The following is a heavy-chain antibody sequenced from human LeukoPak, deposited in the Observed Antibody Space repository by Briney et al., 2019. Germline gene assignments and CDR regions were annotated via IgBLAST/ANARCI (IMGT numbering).Heavy chain of an antibody. Sequence: PSETLSLTCTVSGGSVSSGSYYWSWIRQPPGKGPEWIGYIHYSGSTNSNPSLRGRVTISLDTSKNQFSLKLTSVTAADTAVYYCAREHRLRNETETIDWFDPWGQGTPVTVSS. CDR3: AREHRLRNETETIDWFDP. J-gene: IGHJ5*02. D-gene: IGHD1-1*01. CDR1: GGSVSSGSYY. CDR2: IHYSGST. V-gene: IGHV4-61*01.